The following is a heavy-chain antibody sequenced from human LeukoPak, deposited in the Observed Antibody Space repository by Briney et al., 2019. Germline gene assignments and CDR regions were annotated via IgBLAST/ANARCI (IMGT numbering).Heavy chain of an antibody. Sequence: GRSLRLSCAAPGFTFSSYGMHWVRQAPGKGLEWVAVISYDGSNKYYADSVKGRFTISRDNSKNTLYLQMNSLRAEDTAVYYCAKDPALFIVVPAAIVFDYWGQGTLVTVSS. CDR1: GFTFSSYG. D-gene: IGHD2-2*02. CDR2: ISYDGSNK. CDR3: AKDPALFIVVPAAIVFDY. V-gene: IGHV3-30*18. J-gene: IGHJ4*02.